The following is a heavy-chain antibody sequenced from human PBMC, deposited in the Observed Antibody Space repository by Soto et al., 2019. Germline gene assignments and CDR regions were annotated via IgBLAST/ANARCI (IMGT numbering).Heavy chain of an antibody. J-gene: IGHJ6*02. CDR1: GFTFSSYG. CDR2: ISYDGSNK. V-gene: IGHV3-30*03. Sequence: GGSLRLSCAASGFTFSSYGMHWVRQAPGKGLEWVAVISYDGSNKYYADSVKGRFTISRDNSKNTLYLQMNSLRAEDTAVYYCATHYYYYGMDVWGQGTKVTVSS. CDR3: ATHYYYYGMDV.